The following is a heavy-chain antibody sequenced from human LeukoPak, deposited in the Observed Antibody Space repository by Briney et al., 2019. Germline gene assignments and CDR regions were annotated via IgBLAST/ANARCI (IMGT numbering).Heavy chain of an antibody. CDR2: IRYDGSNK. Sequence: GGSLRISCAASGFTFSSYGMHWVRQAPGKGLGGVAFIRYDGSNKYYADSVKGRFTISRDNSKNTLYLQMNSLRAEDTAVYYCAKDGGYSSGWSASFDYWGQGTLVTVSS. CDR1: GFTFSSYG. J-gene: IGHJ4*02. D-gene: IGHD6-19*01. V-gene: IGHV3-30*02. CDR3: AKDGGYSSGWSASFDY.